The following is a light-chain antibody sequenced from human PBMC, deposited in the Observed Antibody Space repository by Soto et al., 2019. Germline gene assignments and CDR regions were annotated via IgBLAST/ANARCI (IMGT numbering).Light chain of an antibody. CDR1: SSDVGGYNY. J-gene: IGLJ1*01. CDR3: CSYAGSYYV. V-gene: IGLV2-11*01. Sequence: ALTQPRSVSGSPGQSVTISCTGTSSDVGGYNYVSWYQQHPGKAPKLMIYDVSKRPSGVPDRFSGSKSGNTASLTISGLQAEDEADYYCCSYAGSYYVFGTGTKLSVL. CDR2: DVS.